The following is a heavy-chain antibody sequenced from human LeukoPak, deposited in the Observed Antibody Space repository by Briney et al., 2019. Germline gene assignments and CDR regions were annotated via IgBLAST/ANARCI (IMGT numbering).Heavy chain of an antibody. CDR3: AKDSTAAAGGVFDY. Sequence: PGRSLRLSCAASGSTFDDYAMHWVRQAPGKGLEWVSGISWNSGSIGYADSVKGRFTISRDNAKNSLCLQMNSLRAEDMALYYCAKDSTAAAGGVFDYWGQGTLVTVSS. CDR2: ISWNSGSI. D-gene: IGHD6-13*01. J-gene: IGHJ4*02. CDR1: GSTFDDYA. V-gene: IGHV3-9*03.